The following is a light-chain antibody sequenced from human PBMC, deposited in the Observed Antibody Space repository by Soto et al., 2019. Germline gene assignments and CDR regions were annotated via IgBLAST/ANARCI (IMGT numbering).Light chain of an antibody. CDR2: STS. CDR1: QSVGSN. J-gene: IGKJ1*01. Sequence: EIVMTQSPATMSVSPGERATLSCRASQSVGSNLAWYQQKPGQAPRLLIFSTSTRATGVPARFTGSGSGTEFTLIISSLQSEDFAVYYCQQYNDWRPWTFGQGTKVEIK. CDR3: QQYNDWRPWT. V-gene: IGKV3-15*01.